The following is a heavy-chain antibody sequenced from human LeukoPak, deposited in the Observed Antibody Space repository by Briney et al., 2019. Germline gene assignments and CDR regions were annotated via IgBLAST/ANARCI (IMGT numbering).Heavy chain of an antibody. CDR2: IYSSGST. J-gene: IGHJ4*02. Sequence: PSETLSLTCTVSGGSISNYYWSWIRQPAGKGLEWIGRIYSSGSTNYNPSLKSRVTMSVDMSNNQFSLTLSSVTAADTAVYYCARGGISTSLDYWGQGTLVTVSS. V-gene: IGHV4-4*07. CDR3: ARGGISTSLDY. CDR1: GGSISNYY. D-gene: IGHD2-2*01.